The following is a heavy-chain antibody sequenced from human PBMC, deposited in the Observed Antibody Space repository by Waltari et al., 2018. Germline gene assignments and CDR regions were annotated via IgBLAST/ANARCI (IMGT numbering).Heavy chain of an antibody. CDR1: GFTFSSYA. V-gene: IGHV3-30-3*01. CDR3: AREYYYGMDV. CDR2: ISYDGSNK. J-gene: IGHJ6*02. Sequence: QVQLVESGGGVVQPGRSLRLSCAASGFTFSSYAMHWVRQAPGEGREWVEVISYDGSNKYYADSVKGRFTISRDNSKNTLYLQMNSLRAEDTAVYYCAREYYYGMDVWGQGTTVTVSS.